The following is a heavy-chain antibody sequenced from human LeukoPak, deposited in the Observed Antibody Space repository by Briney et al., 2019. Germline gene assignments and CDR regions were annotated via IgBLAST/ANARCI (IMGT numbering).Heavy chain of an antibody. V-gene: IGHV3-15*01. J-gene: IGHJ3*02. Sequence: SNYYWGWIRPPPGKGLEWVGRIKSKTDGGTTDYAAPVKGRFTISRDDSKNTLYLQMNSLKTEDTAVYYCTTDRWYSSDAFDIWGQGTMVTVSS. CDR2: IKSKTDGGTT. D-gene: IGHD6-13*01. CDR3: TTDRWYSSDAFDI. CDR1: SNYY.